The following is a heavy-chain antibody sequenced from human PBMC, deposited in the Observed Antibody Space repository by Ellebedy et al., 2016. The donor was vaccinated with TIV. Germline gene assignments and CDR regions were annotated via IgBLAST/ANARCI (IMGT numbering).Heavy chain of an antibody. CDR2: ISGSGGST. V-gene: IGHV3-23*01. Sequence: GESLKISXAASGFTFSSYAMSWVRQAPGKGLEWVSAISGSGGSTYYADSVKGRFTISRDNSKNTLYLQMNSLRAEDTAVYYCAKEGSSSSSQYFQHWGQGTLVTVSS. J-gene: IGHJ1*01. D-gene: IGHD6-6*01. CDR3: AKEGSSSSSQYFQH. CDR1: GFTFSSYA.